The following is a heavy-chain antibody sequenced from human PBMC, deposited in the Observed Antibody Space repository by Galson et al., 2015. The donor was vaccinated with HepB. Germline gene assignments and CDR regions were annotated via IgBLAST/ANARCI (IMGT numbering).Heavy chain of an antibody. CDR1: GDSVSSNSAT. CDR3: AKTRSTYGLDI. V-gene: IGHV6-1*01. CDR2: TYCRSSWYN. Sequence: CAISGDSVSSNSATWNWIRQSASRGLEWLGRTYCRSSWYNDYAISVKRRISISPDTSKNQFSLQLNSVTPEDTAVYYCAKTRSTYGLDIWGQGTTVTVSS. J-gene: IGHJ6*02. D-gene: IGHD6-13*01.